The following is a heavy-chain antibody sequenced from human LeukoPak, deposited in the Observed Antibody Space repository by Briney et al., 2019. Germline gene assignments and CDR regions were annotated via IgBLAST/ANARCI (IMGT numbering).Heavy chain of an antibody. CDR2: ITGDGSDT. V-gene: IGHV3-74*01. CDR3: AREVVTGGSYHFDY. Sequence: GGSLRLSCAASGFTFSSYWMHWVRQLPGRGLVWVSRITGDGSDTWYADSVKGRFTISRDNARNTLYLQMNSLRAEDTAVYYCAREVVTGGSYHFDYWGQGTLVTVSS. J-gene: IGHJ4*02. D-gene: IGHD2-15*01. CDR1: GFTFSSYW.